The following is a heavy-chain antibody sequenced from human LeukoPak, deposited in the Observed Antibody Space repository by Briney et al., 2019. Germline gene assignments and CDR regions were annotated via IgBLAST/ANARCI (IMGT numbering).Heavy chain of an antibody. V-gene: IGHV4-34*01. Sequence: PSETLSLTCAVYGGSFSGYYWSWIRQPPGKGLEWIGEINHSGSTNYNPSLKSRVTISLDTSKNQFSLKLTSVTAADTAVYYCVRADYDDYYYYYYMDVWGKGTTVTVSS. CDR1: GGSFSGYY. CDR3: VRADYDDYYYYYYMDV. CDR2: INHSGST. D-gene: IGHD4-17*01. J-gene: IGHJ6*03.